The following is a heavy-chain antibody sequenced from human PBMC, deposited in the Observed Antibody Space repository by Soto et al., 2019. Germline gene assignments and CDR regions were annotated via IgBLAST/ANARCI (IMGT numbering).Heavy chain of an antibody. D-gene: IGHD3-10*01. CDR3: ARFVDGSGPYFDY. J-gene: IGHJ4*02. CDR1: GGSISSGGYY. V-gene: IGHV4-31*03. Sequence: SETLSLTCTVSGGSISSGGYYWSWIRQHPGKGLEWIGYIYYSGSTYYNPSLKGRVTISVDTSKNQFSLKLSSVTAADTAVYYCARFVDGSGPYFDYWGQGTLVTVSS. CDR2: IYYSGST.